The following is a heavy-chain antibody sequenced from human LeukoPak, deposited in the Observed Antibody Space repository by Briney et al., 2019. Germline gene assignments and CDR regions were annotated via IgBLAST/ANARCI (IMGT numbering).Heavy chain of an antibody. V-gene: IGHV4-34*01. J-gene: IGHJ4*02. CDR1: GGSFSGYY. D-gene: IGHD6-19*01. Sequence: SETLSPTCAVYGGSFSGYYWSWIRQPPGKGLEWIGEINHSGSTNYNPSLKSRVTISVDTSKNQFSLKLSSVTAADTAVYYCARRYSSGQVMDYWGQGTLVTVSS. CDR2: INHSGST. CDR3: ARRYSSGQVMDY.